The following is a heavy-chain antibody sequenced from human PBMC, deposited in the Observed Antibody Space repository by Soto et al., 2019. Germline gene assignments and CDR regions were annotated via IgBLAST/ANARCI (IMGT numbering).Heavy chain of an antibody. Sequence: SVKVSCKASGGTFSSYAISWVRQAPGQGLEWMGGIIPIFGTTNYAQKFQGRVTITADESTSTAYMELSSLRSEDTAVYYCARDPRHCSGGSCYQSPPNWFDPWGQGTLVTVSS. D-gene: IGHD2-15*01. J-gene: IGHJ5*02. CDR3: ARDPRHCSGGSCYQSPPNWFDP. CDR2: IIPIFGTT. CDR1: GGTFSSYA. V-gene: IGHV1-69*13.